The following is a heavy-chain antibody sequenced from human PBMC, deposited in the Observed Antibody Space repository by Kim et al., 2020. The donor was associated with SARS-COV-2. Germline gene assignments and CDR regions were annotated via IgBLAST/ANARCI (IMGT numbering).Heavy chain of an antibody. Sequence: GGSLRLSCAASGFTFSSYSMNWVRQAPGKGLEWVSSISSSSSYIYYADSVKGRFTISRDNAKNSLYLQMNSLRAEDTAVYYCARDKDKDFWSGLGPGNWGQGTLVTVSS. CDR2: ISSSSSYI. CDR3: ARDKDKDFWSGLGPGN. J-gene: IGHJ4*02. D-gene: IGHD3-3*01. CDR1: GFTFSSYS. V-gene: IGHV3-21*01.